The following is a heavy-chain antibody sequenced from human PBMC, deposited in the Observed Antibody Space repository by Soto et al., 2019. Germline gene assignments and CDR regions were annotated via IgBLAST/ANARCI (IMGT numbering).Heavy chain of an antibody. J-gene: IGHJ4*02. CDR3: ARYFRGSGRYFFDY. D-gene: IGHD6-19*01. CDR2: INQDGGGT. CDR1: VFTFITSF. V-gene: IGHV3-7*03. Sequence: GCSLRLSCVSSVFTFITSFMGWVRQAPGKGLEWVANINQDGGGTYYVDSVEGRFTISRDNAKDSLYLQMNSLRGEDTAVYYCARYFRGSGRYFFDYWGQGTLVTVSS.